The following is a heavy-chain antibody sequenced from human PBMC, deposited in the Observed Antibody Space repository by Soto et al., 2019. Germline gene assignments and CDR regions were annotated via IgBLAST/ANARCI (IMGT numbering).Heavy chain of an antibody. D-gene: IGHD3-22*01. CDR2: ISYHGSDQ. Sequence: QVQLVESGGGVVQPGRSLRLSCAASGFTFSSYGMHWVRQAPGKGLEWVAVISYHGSDQHYADSVKGRYTISRDNSKNTVHLQMNSLRAEDTAVYYCAKEVRYYYDSRGVDAFDIWGQGTVVTVSS. V-gene: IGHV3-30*18. CDR3: AKEVRYYYDSRGVDAFDI. CDR1: GFTFSSYG. J-gene: IGHJ3*02.